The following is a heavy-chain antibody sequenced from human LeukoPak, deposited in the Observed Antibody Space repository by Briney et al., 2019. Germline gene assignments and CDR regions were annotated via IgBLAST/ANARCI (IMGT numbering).Heavy chain of an antibody. CDR1: GLTFSSYA. J-gene: IGHJ6*04. CDR2: ISYDGSNK. CDR3: ARDRRAGLRYFDWLTNYYYYGMDV. D-gene: IGHD3-9*01. Sequence: GGYLRLYCAASGLTFSSYAMHWVRQAPGKGREWGAVISYDGSNKYYADSVKGRFTISRDKSKNRLYLQMNSRRAEDTAVYYCARDRRAGLRYFDWLTNYYYYGMDVWGKGTTVTVSS. V-gene: IGHV3-30*04.